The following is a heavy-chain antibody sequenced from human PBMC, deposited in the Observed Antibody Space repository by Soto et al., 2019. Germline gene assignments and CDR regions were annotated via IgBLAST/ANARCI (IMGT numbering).Heavy chain of an antibody. J-gene: IGHJ4*02. D-gene: IGHD3-16*01. CDR3: STSSERLSLVTIGGLLPLGVDY. CDR2: ISDTGRDT. V-gene: IGHV3-23*01. Sequence: EAQLLESGGGLVQPGGSLRLSCVASGFTFNYYDVTWVRRAPGKGLDWVSTISDTGRDTYFGDSVRGRFSISRDKSRNAVYLQMHSLTVDDTALSYCSTSSERLSLVTIGGLLPLGVDYWGQGILVTVS. CDR1: GFTFNYYD.